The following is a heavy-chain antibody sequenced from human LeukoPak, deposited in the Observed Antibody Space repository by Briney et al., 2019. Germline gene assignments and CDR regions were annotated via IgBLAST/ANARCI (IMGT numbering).Heavy chain of an antibody. CDR1: GFTFSSYA. CDR2: ISYDGSNK. D-gene: IGHD6-6*01. CDR3: AREYSSSSPSSHYFDY. Sequence: GGSLRLSCAASGFTFSSYAMHWVRQAPGKGLEWVAVISYDGSNKYYADSVKGRFTISRDNSKNTLYLQMNSLRAEDTAVYYCAREYSSSSPSSHYFDYWGQGTLVTVSS. V-gene: IGHV3-30-3*01. J-gene: IGHJ4*02.